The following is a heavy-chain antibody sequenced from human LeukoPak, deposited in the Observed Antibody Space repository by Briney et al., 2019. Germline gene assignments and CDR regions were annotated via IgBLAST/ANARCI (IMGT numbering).Heavy chain of an antibody. CDR3: ARVVVPAAICWFDP. Sequence: SVKVSCKASGGTFSSYAISWVRQAPGQWLEWMGGIIPIFGTANYAQKFQGRVTITTDESTSTAYMELSSLRSEDTAVYYCARVVVPAAICWFDPWGQGTLVTVSS. CDR1: GGTFSSYA. D-gene: IGHD2-2*01. CDR2: IIPIFGTA. J-gene: IGHJ5*02. V-gene: IGHV1-69*05.